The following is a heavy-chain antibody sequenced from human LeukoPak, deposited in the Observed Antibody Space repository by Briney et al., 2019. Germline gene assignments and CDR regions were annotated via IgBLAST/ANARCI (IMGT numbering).Heavy chain of an antibody. CDR1: GFSLSNYW. Sequence: GGSLRLSCAAPGFSLSNYWMSWVRQAPGKGLERVANINQDGSDKYYVDSVMGRSTIPKNNAKNSVYLQMNSLRPEDTAIYYCAWYGVTHGLDVWGQGTPVTVSS. CDR2: INQDGSDK. CDR3: AWYGVTHGLDV. D-gene: IGHD3-10*01. V-gene: IGHV3-7*01. J-gene: IGHJ6*02.